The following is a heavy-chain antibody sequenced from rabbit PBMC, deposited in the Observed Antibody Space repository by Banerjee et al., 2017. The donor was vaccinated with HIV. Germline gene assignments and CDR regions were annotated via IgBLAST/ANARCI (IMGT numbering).Heavy chain of an antibody. J-gene: IGHJ6*01. CDR2: IYGGSSGSA. CDR1: GIDFSSAYD. Sequence: QSLEESGGGLVKPGGTLTLTCKASGIDFSSAYDMCWVRQAPGKGPEWIACIYGGSSGSAIYASWAKGRFTISKTSSTTVTLKMTSLTAADTATYFCAREMYAGSGYGYADLRGQGTLVTVS. V-gene: IGHV1S40*01. D-gene: IGHD6-1*01. CDR3: AREMYAGSGYGYADL.